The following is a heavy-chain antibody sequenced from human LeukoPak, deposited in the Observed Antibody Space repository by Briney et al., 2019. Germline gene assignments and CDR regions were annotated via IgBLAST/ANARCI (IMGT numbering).Heavy chain of an antibody. CDR3: ASHYGGSANSFDY. D-gene: IGHD4-23*01. J-gene: IGHJ4*02. V-gene: IGHV5-51*01. Sequence: GESLKITCKGSGYSFTSYWIGWVRQMPGKGLEWMGIIYPGDSDTRYSPSFQGQVTISADKSISTAYLQWSSLKASDTATYYCASHYGGSANSFDYWGQGTLVTVSS. CDR1: GYSFTSYW. CDR2: IYPGDSDT.